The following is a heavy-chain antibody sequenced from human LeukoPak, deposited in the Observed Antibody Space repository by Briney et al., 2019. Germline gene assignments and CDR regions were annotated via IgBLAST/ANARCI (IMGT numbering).Heavy chain of an antibody. CDR3: ARGRRYYDFWSRFDY. J-gene: IGHJ4*02. CDR1: GDSFSSYQ. Sequence: SETLSLTCIVSGDSFSSYQWSWVRQPAGKGLEWIGRISASGTTNSNPALKSRVTISVDTSKNQFSLKLSSVTAADTAVYYCARGRRYYDFWSRFDYWGQGTLVTVSS. D-gene: IGHD3-3*01. CDR2: ISASGTT. V-gene: IGHV4-4*07.